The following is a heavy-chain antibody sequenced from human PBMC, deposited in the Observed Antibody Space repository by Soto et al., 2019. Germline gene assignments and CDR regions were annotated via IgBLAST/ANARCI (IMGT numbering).Heavy chain of an antibody. Sequence: PSETLSLTCTVSGGSISSGDYYWSWIRQPPGKGLEWIGYIYYSGSTYYNPSLKSRVTISVDTSKNQFSLKLSSVTAADTAVYYCAREVHYGGNNFDYWGQGTLVTVSS. CDR2: IYYSGST. J-gene: IGHJ4*02. V-gene: IGHV4-30-4*01. CDR3: AREVHYGGNNFDY. CDR1: GGSISSGDYY. D-gene: IGHD4-17*01.